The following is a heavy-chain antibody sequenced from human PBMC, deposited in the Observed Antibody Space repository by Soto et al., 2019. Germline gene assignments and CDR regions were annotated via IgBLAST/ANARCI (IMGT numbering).Heavy chain of an antibody. Sequence: GGSLRLSCAVSGFTFSNYAMSWVRQAPGKGLEWVSGIDSMGTSTYYADSVKGRFTISRDNSQNTVYVQMNGLRAEDTAVYYCARSDNYYHNNGFYVHWSFDLWGRGTLVTVSS. CDR3: ARSDNYYHNNGFYVHWSFDL. D-gene: IGHD3-22*01. J-gene: IGHJ2*01. V-gene: IGHV3-23*05. CDR1: GFTFSNYA. CDR2: IDSMGTST.